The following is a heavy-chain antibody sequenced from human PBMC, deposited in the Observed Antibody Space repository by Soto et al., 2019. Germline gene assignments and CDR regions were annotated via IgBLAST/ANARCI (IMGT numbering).Heavy chain of an antibody. V-gene: IGHV1-69*01. D-gene: IGHD2-21*02. J-gene: IGHJ3*02. CDR3: ARDKAYCGGDCLPDAFDI. Sequence: QVQLVQSGAEVKKPGSSVKVSCKASGGTFSSYAISWVRQAPGQGLEWMGGIIPIFGTANYAQNFQGRVTITADESTSTAYMELSSLRSEDTAVYYCARDKAYCGGDCLPDAFDIWGQGTMVTVSS. CDR2: IIPIFGTA. CDR1: GGTFSSYA.